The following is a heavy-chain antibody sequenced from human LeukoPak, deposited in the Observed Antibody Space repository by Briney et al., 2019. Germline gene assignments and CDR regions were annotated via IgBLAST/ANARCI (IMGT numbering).Heavy chain of an antibody. CDR3: ARSWYYYDSSGYPMTYLEY. V-gene: IGHV1-18*01. Sequence: ASVKVASQVPGYTFTSYGILWVRQAPGQGLEWRGWISDYNGNTTYAQKLQGRVTMTTDTSTSRAYMGLRSLRSDDTAVYYCARSWYYYDSSGYPMTYLEYWGQGTLGTVSS. CDR1: GYTFTSYG. J-gene: IGHJ4*02. CDR2: ISDYNGNT. D-gene: IGHD3-22*01.